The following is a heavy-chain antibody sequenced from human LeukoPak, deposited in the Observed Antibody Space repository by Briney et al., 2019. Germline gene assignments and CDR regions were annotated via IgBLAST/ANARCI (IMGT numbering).Heavy chain of an antibody. V-gene: IGHV1-8*01. Sequence: GASVKVSCKASGYTFTSYDINWVRQATGQGLEWMGWMNPNSGNTGYAQKFQGRVTMTRNTSISTAYMELSSLRSEDTAVYYCARVKGDFWSGDQPFDYWGQGTLVTVSS. CDR3: ARVKGDFWSGDQPFDY. J-gene: IGHJ4*02. CDR1: GYTFTSYD. D-gene: IGHD3-3*01. CDR2: MNPNSGNT.